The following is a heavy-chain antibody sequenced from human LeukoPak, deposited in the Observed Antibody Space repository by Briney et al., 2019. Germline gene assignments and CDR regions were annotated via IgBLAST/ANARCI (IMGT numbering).Heavy chain of an antibody. V-gene: IGHV1-2*02. CDR1: GYTFTGYY. CDR2: INPNSGGT. D-gene: IGHD2-15*01. Sequence: GASVKVSCKASGYTFTGYYMHWVRQAPGQGLEWMGWINPNSGGTNYAQKFQGRVTMTRDTSISTAYMELSRLRSDDTAVYYCARVALVVVAATADRFDYWGQGTLVTVSS. CDR3: ARVALVVVAATADRFDY. J-gene: IGHJ4*02.